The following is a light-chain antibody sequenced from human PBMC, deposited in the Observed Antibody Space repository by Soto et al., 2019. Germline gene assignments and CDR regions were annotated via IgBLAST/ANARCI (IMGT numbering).Light chain of an antibody. CDR3: ETWDSHTGV. CDR1: SGHSSDI. J-gene: IGLJ2*01. CDR2: LEGSGRY. V-gene: IGLV4-60*03. Sequence: QAVVTQSSSASASLGSSVKLTCTLSSGHSSDIIAWHQQQPGEAPRYLMNLEGSGRYNKGDGIPDRFSGSSSGADRYLIISNLQSEDEGDYYCETWDSHTGVFGGGTKVTVL.